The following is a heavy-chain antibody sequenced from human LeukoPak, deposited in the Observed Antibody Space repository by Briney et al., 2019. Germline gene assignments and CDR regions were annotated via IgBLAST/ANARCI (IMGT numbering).Heavy chain of an antibody. D-gene: IGHD3-9*01. CDR1: GFTFSAYY. J-gene: IGHJ4*02. V-gene: IGHV3-11*06. CDR3: ARDRDILTGLFDN. CDR2: ISTSGGYT. Sequence: GGSLRLSCAASGFTFSAYYMSWIRQAPGKGLEWVSYISTSGGYTNYAISVKGRFTISRDHAKNSLYLQMNSLRAEDTAVYYCARDRDILTGLFDNWGQGTLVTVSS.